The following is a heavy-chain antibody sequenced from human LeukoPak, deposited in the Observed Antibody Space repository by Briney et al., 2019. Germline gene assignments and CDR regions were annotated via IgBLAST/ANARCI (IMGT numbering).Heavy chain of an antibody. CDR1: GYTFTGYY. J-gene: IGHJ4*02. CDR2: INPSNGLT. D-gene: IGHD6-13*01. V-gene: IGHV1-46*01. CDR3: AREGPGTGKYLDY. Sequence: ASVKVSCKASGYTFTGYYMHWVRQAPGQGLEWMGIINPSNGLTSYAQKFEGRVTVTRDTSTSTVYMELSSLRSEDTAVYYCAREGPGTGKYLDYWGQGTLVTVSS.